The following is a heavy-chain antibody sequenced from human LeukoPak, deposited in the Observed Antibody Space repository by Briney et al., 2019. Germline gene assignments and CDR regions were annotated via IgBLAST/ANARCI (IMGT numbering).Heavy chain of an antibody. CDR1: GGSISSYY. CDR2: IYYSGST. CDR3: ASSGYYVYAFDI. J-gene: IGHJ3*02. Sequence: PPETLSLTCTVSGGSISSYYWSWIRQPPGKGLEWIGFIYYSGSTNYNPSLKSRVTISVDTSKNQFSLKLSSVTAADTAVYYCASSGYYVYAFDIWGQGTMVTVSS. V-gene: IGHV4-59*01. D-gene: IGHD3-22*01.